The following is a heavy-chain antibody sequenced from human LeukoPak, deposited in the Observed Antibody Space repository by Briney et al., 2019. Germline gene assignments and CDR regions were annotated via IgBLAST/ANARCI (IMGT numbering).Heavy chain of an antibody. D-gene: IGHD5/OR15-5a*01. J-gene: IGHJ2*01. Sequence: PSETLSLTCTVSGDSISRYYWSWIRQPPGKGLEWIGYIYYSGSTNYNPSLKSRVTISVDTSKNQFSLKLSSVTAADTAMYYCARHYYSVDWYFDLWGRGTLVAVSS. CDR1: GDSISRYY. CDR2: IYYSGST. CDR3: ARHYYSVDWYFDL. V-gene: IGHV4-59*08.